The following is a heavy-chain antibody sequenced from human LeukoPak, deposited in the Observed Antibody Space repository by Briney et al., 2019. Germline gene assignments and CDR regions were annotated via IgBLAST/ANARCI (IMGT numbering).Heavy chain of an antibody. V-gene: IGHV4-34*01. CDR2: INHSGST. CDR1: GGSFSGYY. J-gene: IGHJ4*02. Sequence: ETLSLTYAVYGGSFSGYYWSWIRQPPGKGLEWIGEINHSGSTNYNPSLKSRVTISVDTSKNQFSLKLSSVTAADTAVYYCARGIGQLAPFDYWGQGTLVTVSS. CDR3: ARGIGQLAPFDY. D-gene: IGHD6-6*01.